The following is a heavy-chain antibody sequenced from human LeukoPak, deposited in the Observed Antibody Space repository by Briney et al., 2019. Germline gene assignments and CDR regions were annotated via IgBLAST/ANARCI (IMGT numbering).Heavy chain of an antibody. J-gene: IGHJ4*02. D-gene: IGHD6-13*01. CDR2: ISGSCGST. Sequence: GGSLRLSCAASGFTFSSYAMSWVRQAPGKGLEWVSAISGSCGSTYYADSVKGRFTISRDNSKNTLYLQVNSLRAEDTAVYYCAKEKTPGIAAAGTWGVDYWGQGTLVTVSS. CDR3: AKEKTPGIAAAGTWGVDY. CDR1: GFTFSSYA. V-gene: IGHV3-23*01.